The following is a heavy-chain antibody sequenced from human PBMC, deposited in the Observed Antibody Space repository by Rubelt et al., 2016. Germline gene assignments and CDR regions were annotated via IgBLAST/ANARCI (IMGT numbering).Heavy chain of an antibody. CDR3: ARDWVGTTDFDY. CDR1: GYTFTSYS. CDR2: INAGNGNT. D-gene: IGHD1-1*01. J-gene: IGHJ4*02. Sequence: EVKKPGASVKVSCKASGYTFTSYSMHWVRQAPGQKLEWMGWINAGNGNTQYSQNFQGRVTITRDTSASTVYMELSSLRSEDTAVYYCARDWVGTTDFDYWGQGTLVTVSS. V-gene: IGHV1-3*01.